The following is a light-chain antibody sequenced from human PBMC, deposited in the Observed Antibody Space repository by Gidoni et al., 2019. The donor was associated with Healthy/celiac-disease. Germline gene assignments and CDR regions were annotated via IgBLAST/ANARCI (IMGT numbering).Light chain of an antibody. V-gene: IGKV1-6*01. CDR3: LQDYNYPLT. CDR1: HVIRND. J-gene: IGKJ4*01. Sequence: AIQMTQSPSSLSASVGDRVTITCRASHVIRNDLGWYQQKPGKAPKLLIYAASSLQSGVPSRFSGSGSGTDFTLTISSLQPEDFATYYCLQDYNYPLTFGGGTKVEIK. CDR2: AAS.